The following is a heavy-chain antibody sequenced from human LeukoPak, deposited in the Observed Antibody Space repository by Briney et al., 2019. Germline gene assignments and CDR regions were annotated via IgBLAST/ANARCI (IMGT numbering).Heavy chain of an antibody. CDR1: GFTFSRFG. CDR3: AKAIRPQLTSNYFDD. J-gene: IGHJ4*02. CDR2: TSYDGSNK. D-gene: IGHD4-11*01. V-gene: IGHV3-30*18. Sequence: GGSLRLSCAASGFTFSRFGMHWVRQAPGKGLEWVALTSYDGSNKDYADSVRGRFTISRDNSKNTLYLQMNSLRAEDTAVYYCAKAIRPQLTSNYFDDWGQGTLVTVSS.